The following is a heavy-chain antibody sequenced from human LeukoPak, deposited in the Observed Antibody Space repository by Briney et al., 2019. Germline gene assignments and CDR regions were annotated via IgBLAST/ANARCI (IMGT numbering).Heavy chain of an antibody. CDR2: ISYDGTDK. D-gene: IGHD5-24*01. CDR3: ARARSGDGFNLDY. V-gene: IGHV3-33*01. Sequence: GGSLRLSCAASGFTFSRYGMHWVRQAPGKGLEWLAVISYDGTDKYYADSVRGRFTISRDNSKNTLYLQMNSLRAEDTAVYFCARARSGDGFNLDYWGQGTLVTVSS. J-gene: IGHJ4*02. CDR1: GFTFSRYG.